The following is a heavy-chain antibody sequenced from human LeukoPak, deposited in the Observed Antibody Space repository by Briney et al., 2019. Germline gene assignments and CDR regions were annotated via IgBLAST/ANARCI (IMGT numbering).Heavy chain of an antibody. D-gene: IGHD6-6*01. V-gene: IGHV4-61*02. J-gene: IGHJ5*02. CDR2: IYTSGST. CDR3: ARRADPIGGRANFLAARQAGFDP. CDR1: GGSISSGSYY. Sequence: SETLSLTCTVSGGSISSGSYYWSWIRQPAGKGLEWIGRIYTSGSTNYNPSLKSRVTISVDTSKNQFSLKLSSVTAADTAVYYCARRADPIGGRANFLAARQAGFDPWGQGILVTVSS.